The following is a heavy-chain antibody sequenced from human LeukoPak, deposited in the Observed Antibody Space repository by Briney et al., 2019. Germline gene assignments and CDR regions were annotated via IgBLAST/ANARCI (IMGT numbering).Heavy chain of an antibody. CDR1: GFSFSIYD. V-gene: IGHV3-48*02. D-gene: IGHD4-17*01. J-gene: IGHJ4*02. CDR2: ISSSSSTI. CDR3: ARDLGYGDDY. Sequence: GGSLRLSCTASGFSFSIYDMNWVRQAPGKGLEWVSYISSSSSTIYYADSVKGRFTISRDNAKNSLYLQMNSLRDEDTAVYYCARDLGYGDDYWGQGTLVTVSS.